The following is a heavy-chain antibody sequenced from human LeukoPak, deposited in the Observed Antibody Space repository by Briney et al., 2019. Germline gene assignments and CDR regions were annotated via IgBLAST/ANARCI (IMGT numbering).Heavy chain of an antibody. Sequence: PGGSLRLSCAASGFTFSSYSMNWVRQAPGKGLEWVSYISSSSSTIYYADSVKGRFTISRDNAKNSLYLQMNSLRAEDTAVYYCARDRGYSSSWYDTKYYFDYWGQGTLVTVSS. CDR2: ISSSSSTI. D-gene: IGHD6-13*01. CDR3: ARDRGYSSSWYDTKYYFDY. CDR1: GFTFSSYS. V-gene: IGHV3-48*01. J-gene: IGHJ4*02.